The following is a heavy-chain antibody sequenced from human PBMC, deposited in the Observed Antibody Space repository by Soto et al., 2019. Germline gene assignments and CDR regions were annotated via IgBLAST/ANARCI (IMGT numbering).Heavy chain of an antibody. CDR2: IIPIFGTA. Sequence: QVQLVQSGAEVKKPGSSVKVSCKASGGTFSSYAISWVRQAPGQGLEWMGGIIPIFGTANYAQKFQGRVTITADESTSTAYMELSSLRSEDTAVYYCARSVYCTNGVCMGARYYFDYWGQGTLVTVSS. J-gene: IGHJ4*02. V-gene: IGHV1-69*12. CDR1: GGTFSSYA. D-gene: IGHD2-8*01. CDR3: ARSVYCTNGVCMGARYYFDY.